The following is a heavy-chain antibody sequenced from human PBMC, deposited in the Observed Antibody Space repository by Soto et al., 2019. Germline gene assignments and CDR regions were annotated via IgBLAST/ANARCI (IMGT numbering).Heavy chain of an antibody. J-gene: IGHJ6*02. CDR3: ARDQLILPAHDFFYGSDV. CDR1: GFTFSSYW. Sequence: GYLRRSCAASGFTFSSYWMSWVRPTPGKRLEWVANIKQDGSEKYYVDSVKGRFTISRDNAKNSVYLQMNSLRAEDTAVYYCARDQLILPAHDFFYGSDVWGQWAKVTGAS. V-gene: IGHV3-7*05. D-gene: IGHD2-21*02. CDR2: IKQDGSEK.